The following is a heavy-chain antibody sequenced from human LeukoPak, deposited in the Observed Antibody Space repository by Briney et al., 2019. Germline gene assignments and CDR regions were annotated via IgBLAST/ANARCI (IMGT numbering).Heavy chain of an antibody. J-gene: IGHJ6*03. CDR1: GGSFSGYY. CDR2: INHSGST. CDR3: ARHPESAYYYYMDV. V-gene: IGHV4-34*01. Sequence: SETLSLTCAVYGGSFSGYYWSWIRQPPGKGLEWIGEINHSGSTNYNPSLKSRVTIAVDTSKNQFSLKLSSVTAADTAVYYCARHPESAYYYYMDVWGKGTTVTISS.